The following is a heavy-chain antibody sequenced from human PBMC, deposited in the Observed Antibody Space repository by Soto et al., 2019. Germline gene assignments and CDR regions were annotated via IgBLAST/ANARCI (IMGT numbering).Heavy chain of an antibody. D-gene: IGHD1-26*01. J-gene: IGHJ6*02. CDR3: AREWGKVGASDLYGMDV. CDR2: IWYDGSNK. Sequence: PGESLKISCAASGFTFSSYGMHWVRQAPGKGLEWVAVIWYDGSNKYYADSVKGRFTISRDNSKNTLYLQMNSLRAEDTAVYYCAREWGKVGASDLYGMDVWGQGTTVTVSS. V-gene: IGHV3-33*01. CDR1: GFTFSSYG.